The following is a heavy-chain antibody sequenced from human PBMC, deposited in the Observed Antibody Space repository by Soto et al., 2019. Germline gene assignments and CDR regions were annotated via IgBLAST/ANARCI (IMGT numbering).Heavy chain of an antibody. V-gene: IGHV3-30*18. CDR3: AKDLQSYGDYDYYCYGMDV. J-gene: IGHJ6*02. CDR1: GFTFSTYG. CDR2: ISYDGTNK. D-gene: IGHD4-17*01. Sequence: QVQLVESGGGEVQPGRSLTISCAASGFTFSTYGMHWVRQTPGKGLEWVAVISYDGTNKFYSDSVKGRVTIYRDNFKNTLTLQMNSLRADDTAVYSCAKDLQSYGDYDYYCYGMDVWGLGTRVTVSS.